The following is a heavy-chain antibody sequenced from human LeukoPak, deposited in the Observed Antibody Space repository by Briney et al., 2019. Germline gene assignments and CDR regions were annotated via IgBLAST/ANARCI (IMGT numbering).Heavy chain of an antibody. V-gene: IGHV3-30*02. CDR2: IRYDGSNK. CDR3: AKALMVDSHPYY. J-gene: IGHJ4*02. Sequence: GGSLRLSCAASGFTFSSYGMHWVRQAPGKGLEWVAFIRYDGSNKYYADSVKGRFTISRDNSKNTLYLQMNSLRAEDTAVYYCAKALMVDSHPYYWGQGTLVTVSS. CDR1: GFTFSSYG. D-gene: IGHD2-15*01.